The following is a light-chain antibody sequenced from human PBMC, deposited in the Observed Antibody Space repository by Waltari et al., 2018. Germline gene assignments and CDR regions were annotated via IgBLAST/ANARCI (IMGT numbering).Light chain of an antibody. CDR3: QQYNSVRT. Sequence: DIQMTHSPSTLSASVGNRVTITCRASQSINSWLAWYQQKPGKAPKLLVYKASSLESGVPSRFSGSGSGTEFTLTISSLQPDDFATYYCQQYNSVRTFGQGTKVEIK. J-gene: IGKJ1*01. V-gene: IGKV1-5*03. CDR1: QSINSW. CDR2: KAS.